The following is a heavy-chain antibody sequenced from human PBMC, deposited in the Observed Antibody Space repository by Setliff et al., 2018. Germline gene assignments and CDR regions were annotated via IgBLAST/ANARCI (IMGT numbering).Heavy chain of an antibody. J-gene: IGHJ4*02. Sequence: ASVKVSCKASGFSFSNYGITWVRQAPGRGLEWLGWISGYTGNTNSVQKLRGRVTMTTDASTCTAYLELGSLTTDDTAVYYCARDEASCGGDCYSRGYFDFWGQGTLVTVSS. CDR1: GFSFSNYG. V-gene: IGHV1-18*01. D-gene: IGHD2-21*01. CDR3: ARDEASCGGDCYSRGYFDF. CDR2: ISGYTGNT.